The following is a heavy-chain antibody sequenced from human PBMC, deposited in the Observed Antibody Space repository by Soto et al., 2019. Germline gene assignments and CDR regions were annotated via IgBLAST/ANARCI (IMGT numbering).Heavy chain of an antibody. D-gene: IGHD1-26*01. CDR2: IRNKANSYST. V-gene: IGHV3-72*01. J-gene: IGHJ4*02. Sequence: EVQLVESGGSLVQPGGSLRLSCAASGFTFSAHYMEWVRQAPGKGLEWVGRIRNKANSYSTDYAASVKGRFTILRDDSMNSLYLQMNSLKTEDTAVFYCARYSGSYSRGLDYWGQGTPVTVSS. CDR3: ARYSGSYSRGLDY. CDR1: GFTFSAHY.